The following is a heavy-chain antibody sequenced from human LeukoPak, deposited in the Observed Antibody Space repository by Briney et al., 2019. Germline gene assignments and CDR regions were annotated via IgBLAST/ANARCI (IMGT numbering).Heavy chain of an antibody. CDR3: AKDQAPVTTGWFDP. Sequence: GGSLRLSCAASGFTFSSYAMSWVRQAPGKGLEWVSAISGSGGSTYYADSVKGRFTISRDNSKNMLYLQMNSLRAEDTAVYYCAKDQAPVTTGWFDPWGQGTLVTVSS. CDR2: ISGSGGST. J-gene: IGHJ5*02. V-gene: IGHV3-23*01. CDR1: GFTFSSYA. D-gene: IGHD4-11*01.